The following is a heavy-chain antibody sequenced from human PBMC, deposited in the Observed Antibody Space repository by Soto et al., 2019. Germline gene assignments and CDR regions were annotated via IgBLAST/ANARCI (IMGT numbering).Heavy chain of an antibody. CDR1: GFTFSSYG. CDR3: AKEGYDSSGYTGPFEY. D-gene: IGHD3-22*01. V-gene: IGHV3-30*18. Sequence: PGGSLRLSCAASGFTFSSYGMHWVRQAPGKGLEWVAVVSYDGSNKYYADSVKGRFTISRDNSKNTLYPQMNSLRAEDTAVYYCAKEGYDSSGYTGPFEYWGQGTLVTVSS. J-gene: IGHJ4*02. CDR2: VSYDGSNK.